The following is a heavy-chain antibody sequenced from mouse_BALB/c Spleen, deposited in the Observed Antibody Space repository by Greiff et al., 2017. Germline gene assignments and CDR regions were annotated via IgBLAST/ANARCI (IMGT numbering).Heavy chain of an antibody. J-gene: IGHJ2*01. Sequence: EVKLVESGGGLVQPGGSRKLSCAASGFTFSSFGMHWVRQAPEKGLEWVAYISSGSSTIYYADTVKGRFTISRDNPKNTLFLQMTSLRSEDTAMYYCASRGYLPGNYFDYWGQGTTLTVSS. CDR2: ISSGSSTI. CDR1: GFTFSSFG. D-gene: IGHD5-1*01. V-gene: IGHV5-17*02. CDR3: ASRGYLPGNYFDY.